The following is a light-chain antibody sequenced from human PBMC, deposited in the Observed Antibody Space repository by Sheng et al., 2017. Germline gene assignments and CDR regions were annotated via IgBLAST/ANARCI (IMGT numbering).Light chain of an antibody. CDR3: QSIDTTTMVWL. CDR2: KDT. J-gene: IGLJ2*01. V-gene: IGLV3-25*03. Sequence: SYELTQPPSVSVSPGQTARITCSGDILPKHYAYWYQQKTGQAPILVIKKDTERPSGIPERFSGSTSGPTVTLTISEVQPEDEADYYCQSIDTTTMVWLFGGGTKLTVL. CDR1: ILPKHY.